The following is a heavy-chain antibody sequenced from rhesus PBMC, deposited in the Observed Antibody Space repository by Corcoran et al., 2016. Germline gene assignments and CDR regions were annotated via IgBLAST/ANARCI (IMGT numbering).Heavy chain of an antibody. V-gene: IGHV4-147*01. Sequence: QVQLQESGPGLVKPSETLSLTCAVSGYSISSSYWSWIRQAPGKGREWIGRIPGSRGSANYTPALRSRFAISIDTSKNQVSLNLVSVTAADTAVYYCARAGRATDFDFWGQGVLVTVSS. CDR2: IPGSRGSA. CDR3: ARAGRATDFDF. J-gene: IGHJ4*01. D-gene: IGHD1-44*01. CDR1: GYSISSSY.